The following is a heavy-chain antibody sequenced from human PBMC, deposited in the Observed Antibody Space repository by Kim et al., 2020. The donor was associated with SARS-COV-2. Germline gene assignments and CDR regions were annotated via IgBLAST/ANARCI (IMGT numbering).Heavy chain of an antibody. Sequence: GGSLRLSCAVSGFKFDDYAMHWVRQVPGKGLEWVSGISWNSVIIGYGDSVKGRFTISRDNARNSFYLQMNNVRPEDTALYYCARDLGLGHCDSPACSPPYFYGMDVWGQGITVTVSS. CDR1: GFKFDDYA. J-gene: IGHJ6*02. V-gene: IGHV3-9*01. CDR2: ISWNSVII. CDR3: ARDLGLGHCDSPACSPPYFYGMDV. D-gene: IGHD2-2*01.